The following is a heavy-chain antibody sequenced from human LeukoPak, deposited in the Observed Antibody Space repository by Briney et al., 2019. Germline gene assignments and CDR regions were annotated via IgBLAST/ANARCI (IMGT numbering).Heavy chain of an antibody. J-gene: IGHJ3*02. CDR2: ISSSGSTI. D-gene: IGHD3-22*01. Sequence: GGSLRLSCAASGFTFSDYYMSWIRQAPGKGLEWVSYISSSGSTIYYADSVKGRFTISRDNAKNSLYLQMNSLRAEDTAVYYCARDPRYYDSLDAFDIWGQGTMVTVSS. V-gene: IGHV3-11*01. CDR3: ARDPRYYDSLDAFDI. CDR1: GFTFSDYY.